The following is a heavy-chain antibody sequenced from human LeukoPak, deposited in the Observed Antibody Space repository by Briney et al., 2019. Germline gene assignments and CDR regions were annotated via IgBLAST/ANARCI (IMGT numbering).Heavy chain of an antibody. CDR3: ARDPDPIPYYDSSRSAAFDI. Sequence: GGSLRLSCAASGFTFSSYGMHWVRQAPGKGLEWVAVIWYDGSNKYYADSVKGRFTISRDNSKNTLYLQMNSLRAEDTAVYYCARDPDPIPYYDSSRSAAFDIWGQGTIVTVSS. V-gene: IGHV3-33*01. CDR1: GFTFSSYG. CDR2: IWYDGSNK. J-gene: IGHJ3*02. D-gene: IGHD3-22*01.